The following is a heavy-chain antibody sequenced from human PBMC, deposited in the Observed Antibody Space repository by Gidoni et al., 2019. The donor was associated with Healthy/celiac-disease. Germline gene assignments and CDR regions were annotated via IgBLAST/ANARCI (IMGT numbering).Heavy chain of an antibody. CDR2: IYYSGST. J-gene: IGHJ3*02. CDR3: ARDRDGAFDI. V-gene: IGHV4-39*07. Sequence: QLQLQESGPGLVKPSETLSLTCTFSGGSISISSYYWGWIRQPPGKGLEWIGSIYYSGSTYYNPSLKSRVTISVDTSKNQFSLKLSSVTAADTAVYYCARDRDGAFDIWGQGTMVTVSS. CDR1: GGSISISSYY.